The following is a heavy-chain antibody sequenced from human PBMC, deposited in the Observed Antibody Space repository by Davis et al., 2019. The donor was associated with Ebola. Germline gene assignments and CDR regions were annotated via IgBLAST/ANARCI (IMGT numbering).Heavy chain of an antibody. J-gene: IGHJ4*02. CDR2: MNPNSENT. V-gene: IGHV1-8*01. D-gene: IGHD5-24*01. Sequence: ASVKVSCKASGYTFTNYDINWVRQATGQGLEWMGWMNPNSENTGYAQQFQGRVTITADKSTSTAYMELSSLRSEDTAVYYCARGLARDGYTGQGYWGQGTLVTVSS. CDR3: ARGLARDGYTGQGY. CDR1: GYTFTNYD.